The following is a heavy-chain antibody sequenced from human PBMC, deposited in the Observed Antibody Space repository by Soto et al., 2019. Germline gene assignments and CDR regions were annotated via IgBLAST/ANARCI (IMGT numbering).Heavy chain of an antibody. CDR1: GGSFSGYY. CDR2: INHSGST. CDR3: ARIYTIPLYYYGMDV. Sequence: PSETLSLTCAVYGGSFSGYYWSWIRQPPGKGLEWIGEINHSGSTNYNPSLKSRVTISVDTSKNQFSLKLSSVTAADTAVYYCARIYTIPLYYYGMDVWGQGTTVTVSS. D-gene: IGHD3-3*01. V-gene: IGHV4-34*01. J-gene: IGHJ6*02.